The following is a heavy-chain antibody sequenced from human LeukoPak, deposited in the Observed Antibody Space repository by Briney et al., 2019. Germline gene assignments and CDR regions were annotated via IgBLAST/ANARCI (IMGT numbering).Heavy chain of an antibody. J-gene: IGHJ4*02. CDR3: ARGGSYDILTGYQYYFDY. CDR1: GGSISSGGYY. CDR2: IYYSGST. Sequence: SETLSLTCAVSGGSISSGGYYWSWIRQHPGKGLEWIGYIYYSGSTYYNPSLKSRVTISVDTSKNQFSLKLSSVTAADTAVYYCARGGSYDILTGYQYYFDYWGQGTLVTVSS. V-gene: IGHV4-31*11. D-gene: IGHD3-9*01.